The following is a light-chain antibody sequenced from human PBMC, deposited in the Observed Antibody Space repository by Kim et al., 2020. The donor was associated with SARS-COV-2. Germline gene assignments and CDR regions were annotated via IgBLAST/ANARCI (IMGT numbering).Light chain of an antibody. CDR1: QTVLYNSNNKIY. Sequence: RATLNCKSSQTVLYNSNNKIYLAWYQQKPGQAPKLLIYWASIRESGVSDRFSGSGSETDFTLTISSLQAEDVAVYYCQQYYSTPPSCGQGTKLEI. CDR2: WAS. J-gene: IGKJ2*03. CDR3: QQYYSTPPS. V-gene: IGKV4-1*01.